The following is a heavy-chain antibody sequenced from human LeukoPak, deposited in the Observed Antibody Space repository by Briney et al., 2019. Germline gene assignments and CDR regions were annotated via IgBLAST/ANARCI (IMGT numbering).Heavy chain of an antibody. D-gene: IGHD3-22*01. CDR3: AKLGDSSGYYYAPFDY. J-gene: IGHJ4*02. Sequence: GGSLRLSCAASGFTFSSYAMHWVRQAPGKGLEWVAVISYDGSNKYYADSVKGRFTISRDNSKNTLYLQMNSLRAEDTAVYYCAKLGDSSGYYYAPFDYWGQGTLVTVSS. CDR1: GFTFSSYA. CDR2: ISYDGSNK. V-gene: IGHV3-30-3*02.